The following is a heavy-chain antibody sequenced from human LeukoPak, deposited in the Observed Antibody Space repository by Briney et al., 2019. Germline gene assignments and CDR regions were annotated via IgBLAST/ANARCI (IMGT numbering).Heavy chain of an antibody. CDR1: GGSFGHYY. CDR3: ARDLVVALPDAFDI. V-gene: IGHV4-34*01. CDR2: INHSGIT. Sequence: SETLSLTCAVYGGSFGHYYWSWIRQSPGKGLEWIGEINHSGITNYNPSLKSRATMSVDTSKKQFSLNLNSVTAADTGVYYCARDLVVALPDAFDIWSQGTMVTVSS. D-gene: IGHD2-15*01. J-gene: IGHJ3*02.